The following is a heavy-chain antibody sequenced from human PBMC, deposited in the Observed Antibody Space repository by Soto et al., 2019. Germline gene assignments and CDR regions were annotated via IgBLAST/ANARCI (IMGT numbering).Heavy chain of an antibody. Sequence: LSLTCTVSGGSISSYYWSWIRQPPGKGLEWIGYIYYSGSTNYNPSLKSRVTISVDTSKNQFSLKLSSVTAADTAVYYCASHIVVVPADMWWFDPWGQGTLVTVSS. CDR3: ASHIVVVPADMWWFDP. J-gene: IGHJ5*02. D-gene: IGHD2-2*01. CDR2: IYYSGST. CDR1: GGSISSYY. V-gene: IGHV4-59*01.